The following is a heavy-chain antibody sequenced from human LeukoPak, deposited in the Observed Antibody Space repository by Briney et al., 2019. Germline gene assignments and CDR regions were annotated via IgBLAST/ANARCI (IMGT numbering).Heavy chain of an antibody. CDR3: ARLPWIQPNDY. Sequence: ASVKVSCKASGYTFTGYYMHWVRQAPGQGLEWMGRINPNSGGTNYAQKFQGRVTMTRDTPISTAYMELSRLRSDDTAVYYCARLPWIQPNDYWGQGTLVTVSS. J-gene: IGHJ4*02. CDR1: GYTFTGYY. D-gene: IGHD5-18*01. CDR2: INPNSGGT. V-gene: IGHV1-2*06.